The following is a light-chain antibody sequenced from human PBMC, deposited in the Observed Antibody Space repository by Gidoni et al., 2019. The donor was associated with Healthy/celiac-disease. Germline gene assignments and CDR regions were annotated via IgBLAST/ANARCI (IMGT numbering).Light chain of an antibody. CDR1: QSVLYSANNKNY. CDR3: QQYYSTPYT. V-gene: IGKV4-1*01. Sequence: DIVMNQSPDSLAVSLGERATINCKSSQSVLYSANNKNYLAWYQQKPGQPPKLLIYWASTRESGVPDRFSGSGSGTDFTLPISSLHAEDVAVYYCQQYYSTPYTFGQGTKLEIK. J-gene: IGKJ2*01. CDR2: WAS.